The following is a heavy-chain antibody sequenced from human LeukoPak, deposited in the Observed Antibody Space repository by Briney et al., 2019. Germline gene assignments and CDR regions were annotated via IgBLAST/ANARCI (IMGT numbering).Heavy chain of an antibody. CDR2: IYYSGST. CDR1: GGSISSSSYY. V-gene: IGHV4-39*01. J-gene: IGHJ4*02. Sequence: SETLSLTCTVSGGSISSSSYYWGWIRQPPGKGLEWIGSIYYSGSTYYNPSLKSRVTISVDTSKNQFSLKLSSVTAADTAVYYCARLLDTAMVEDWGQGTLVTVSS. CDR3: ARLLDTAMVED. D-gene: IGHD5-18*01.